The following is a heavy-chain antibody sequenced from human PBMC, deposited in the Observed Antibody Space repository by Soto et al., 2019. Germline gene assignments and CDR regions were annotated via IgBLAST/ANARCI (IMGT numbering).Heavy chain of an antibody. CDR2: IYWDGDE. V-gene: IGHV2-5*02. Sequence: QITLKESGPTLVKPTQTLTLTCTFSGFSVSTSGAGVAWIRQPPGKALEWLALIYWDGDERYSPFLQSRVTITKDTSKNQVVLTMTNMDPVDTATYCCAHKGGRGAGMDVWGQGTTVTVSS. J-gene: IGHJ6*02. CDR3: AHKGGRGAGMDV. D-gene: IGHD2-15*01. CDR1: GFSVSTSGAG.